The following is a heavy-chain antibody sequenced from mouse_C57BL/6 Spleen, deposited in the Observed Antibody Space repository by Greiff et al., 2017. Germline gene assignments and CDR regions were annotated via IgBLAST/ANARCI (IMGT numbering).Heavy chain of an antibody. J-gene: IGHJ4*01. CDR3: ARGGYGYDGDYAMDY. V-gene: IGHV5-17*01. CDR2: ISSGSSTI. CDR1: GFTFSDYG. Sequence: EVKLMESGGGLVKPGGSLKLSCAASGFTFSDYGMHWVRQAPEKGLEWVAYISSGSSTIYYADTVKGRFTISRDNAKNTLFLQMTSLRSEDTAMYDCARGGYGYDGDYAMDYWGQGTSVTVSS. D-gene: IGHD2-2*01.